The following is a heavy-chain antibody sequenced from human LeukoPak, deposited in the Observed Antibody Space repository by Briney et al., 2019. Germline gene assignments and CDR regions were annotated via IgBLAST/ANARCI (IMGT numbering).Heavy chain of an antibody. D-gene: IGHD2-2*01. CDR1: GYTFTGYY. CDR3: ARLSPGTVVVPAARPPYYYYMDV. J-gene: IGHJ6*03. Sequence: ASVKVSCKASGYTFTGYYMHWVRQAPGQGLEWMGWINPNSGGTNYAQKFQGRVTMTRDTSISTAYMELSGLRSDDTAVYYCARLSPGTVVVPAARPPYYYYMDVWGKGTTVTVSS. CDR2: INPNSGGT. V-gene: IGHV1-2*02.